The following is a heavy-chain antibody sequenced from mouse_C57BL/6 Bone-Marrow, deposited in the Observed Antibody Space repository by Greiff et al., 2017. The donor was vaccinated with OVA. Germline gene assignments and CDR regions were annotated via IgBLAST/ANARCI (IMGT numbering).Heavy chain of an antibody. V-gene: IGHV2-6-1*01. D-gene: IGHD3-3*01. Sequence: QVQLKQSGPGLVAPSQSLSITCTVSGFSLTSYGVHWVRQPPGKGLEWLVVIWSDGSTTYNSALKSRLSISKDNSKSQVFLKMNSLQTDDTAMYYCARHGDVEWYFDVWGTGTTVTVSS. J-gene: IGHJ1*03. CDR2: IWSDGST. CDR1: GFSLTSYG. CDR3: ARHGDVEWYFDV.